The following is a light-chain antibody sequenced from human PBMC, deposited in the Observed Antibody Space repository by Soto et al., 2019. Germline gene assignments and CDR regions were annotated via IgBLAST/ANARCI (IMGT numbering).Light chain of an antibody. CDR1: SSDVGGYNY. Sequence: QSALTQPASVSESPGQSITISCTGTSSDVGGYNYVSWYQQHPGKAPKLMIYEVSNRPSGVSNRFSGSKSGNTASLTISGLQAEDEADYYCNSYTSSSTLIVFGTGTKLTVL. V-gene: IGLV2-14*01. CDR2: EVS. J-gene: IGLJ1*01. CDR3: NSYTSSSTLIV.